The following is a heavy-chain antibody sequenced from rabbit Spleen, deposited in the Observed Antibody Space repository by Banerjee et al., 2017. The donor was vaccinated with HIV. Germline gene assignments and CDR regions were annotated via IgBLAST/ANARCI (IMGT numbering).Heavy chain of an antibody. V-gene: IGHV1S45*01. CDR3: ARDRLYGYFFDL. CDR1: GFSFTYGYV. D-gene: IGHD3-1*01. J-gene: IGHJ4*01. Sequence: QEQLVESGGGLVQPEGSLTLTCKASGFSFTYGYVMCWVRQAPGKGPEWIACIRTGDGKTYYASWAKGRFTISKTSLTTVTLQVASLTAADTATYFCARDRLYGYFFDLWGPGTLVTVS. CDR2: IRTGDGKT.